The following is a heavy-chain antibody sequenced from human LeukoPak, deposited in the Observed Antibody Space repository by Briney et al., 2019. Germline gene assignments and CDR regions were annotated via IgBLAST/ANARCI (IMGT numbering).Heavy chain of an antibody. J-gene: IGHJ4*02. D-gene: IGHD3-10*01. CDR3: AREGYYGSGSPPSLYFDY. V-gene: IGHV3-30-3*01. Sequence: GGSLSLSCAASGFTFRNYVINWVRQAPGKGLEWVAVTSSDLNVKLYADSVKGRFTISRDNSRSTLYLQMNSLRPEDTAIYYCAREGYYGSGSPPSLYFDYWGQGTLVTVSS. CDR2: TSSDLNVK. CDR1: GFTFRNYV.